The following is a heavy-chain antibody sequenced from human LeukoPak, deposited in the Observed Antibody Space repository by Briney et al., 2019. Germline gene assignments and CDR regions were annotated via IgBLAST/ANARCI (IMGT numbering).Heavy chain of an antibody. CDR3: AKSGLWSGYSFAFDI. CDR1: GFTFSSYA. V-gene: IGHV3-23*01. D-gene: IGHD3-3*01. J-gene: IGHJ3*02. Sequence: GGSLRLSCAASGFTFSSYAMSWVRRAPGKGLEWVSAISGSGGSTYYADSVKGRFTISRDNSKNTLYLQMNSLRAEDTAVYYCAKSGLWSGYSFAFDIWGQGTMVTVSS. CDR2: ISGSGGST.